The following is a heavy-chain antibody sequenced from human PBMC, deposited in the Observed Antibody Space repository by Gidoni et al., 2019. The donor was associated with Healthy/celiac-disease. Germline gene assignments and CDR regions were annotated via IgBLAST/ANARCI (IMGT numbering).Heavy chain of an antibody. CDR2: IYYSGST. D-gene: IGHD1-26*01. CDR1: GGSISSYF. V-gene: IGHV4-59*08. CDR3: ARRGAWWELRRRRVDAFDI. Sequence: QVQLQESGPGLVKPSETLSLTCTVSGGSISSYFWSWIRQPPGKGLGWIWYIYYSGSTNYHPSLKSRVSISVDTSKNQFSLKLSSVTAADTAVYYCARRGAWWELRRRRVDAFDIWGQGTMVTVSS. J-gene: IGHJ3*02.